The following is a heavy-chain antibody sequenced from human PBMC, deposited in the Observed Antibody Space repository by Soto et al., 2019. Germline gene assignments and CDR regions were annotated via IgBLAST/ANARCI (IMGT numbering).Heavy chain of an antibody. V-gene: IGHV5-10-1*01. D-gene: IGHD2-2*03. J-gene: IGHJ5*02. CDR1: GYIFTNYC. CDR2: MDPKDSYT. Sequence: PGESLKISCKGSGYIFTNYCITWVRQMPGKGLEWMGTMDPKDSYTNYSPSFQGHVTISPDKSINTAYLQWSSLKASDTAMYYCATSSGYCSSTSCYGFDPWGQGTLVTVSS. CDR3: ATSSGYCSSTSCYGFDP.